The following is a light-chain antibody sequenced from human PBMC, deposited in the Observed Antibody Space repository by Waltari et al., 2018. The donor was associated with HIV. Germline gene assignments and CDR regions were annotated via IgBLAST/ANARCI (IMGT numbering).Light chain of an antibody. CDR1: SLRRYY. CDR3: NSRDSSGNHLV. CDR2: GKN. Sequence: SSELTQDPAVSVALGQTVRITCQGGSLRRYYASWYQKKPGQAPVLVIYGKNNRPSGIPDRFSGSSSGNTASLTITGAQAEDEADYYCNSRDSSGNHLVFGGGTKLTVL. J-gene: IGLJ3*02. V-gene: IGLV3-19*01.